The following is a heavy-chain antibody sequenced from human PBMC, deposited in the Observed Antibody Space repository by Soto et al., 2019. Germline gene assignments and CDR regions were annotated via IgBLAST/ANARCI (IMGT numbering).Heavy chain of an antibody. D-gene: IGHD3-3*01. J-gene: IGHJ6*02. CDR1: GYTFTSYD. CDR2: MNPNSGNT. Sequence: ASVKVSCKASGYTFTSYDINWVRQATGQGLEWMGWMNPNSGNTGYAQKFQGRVTMTRNTSISTAYMELSSLRSEDTAVYYCARAGYYDFWSGSSYYYGMDVWGQGTTATV. V-gene: IGHV1-8*01. CDR3: ARAGYYDFWSGSSYYYGMDV.